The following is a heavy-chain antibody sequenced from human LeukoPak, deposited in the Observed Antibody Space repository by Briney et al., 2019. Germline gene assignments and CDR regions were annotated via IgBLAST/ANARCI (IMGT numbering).Heavy chain of an antibody. V-gene: IGHV4-61*02. J-gene: IGHJ6*03. CDR2: IYTSGST. Sequence: SQTLSLTCTVSGGSISSGSYYWSWIRQPAGKGLEWIGRIYTSGSTNYNPSLKSRVTMSVDTSKNQFSLKLSSVTAADTAVYYCARESVVVPAAIPPTPRGDYYYYYMDVWGKGTTVTVSS. D-gene: IGHD2-2*01. CDR1: GGSISSGSYY. CDR3: ARESVVVPAAIPPTPRGDYYYYYMDV.